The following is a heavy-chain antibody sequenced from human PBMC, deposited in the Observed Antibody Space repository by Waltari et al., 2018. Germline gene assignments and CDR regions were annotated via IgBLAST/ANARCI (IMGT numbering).Heavy chain of an antibody. CDR2: IRYDGRNK. CDR3: AKDRNYDMHAFDI. V-gene: IGHV3-30*02. J-gene: IGHJ3*02. CDR1: GFTFSSYG. D-gene: IGHD3-9*01. Sequence: QVQLVESGGGVVQPGGSLRLSCAASGFTFSSYGMHWVRQAPGKGLGLVDVIRYDGRNKYYADSVKRRFTISRDNSKNTLYLQMNSLTAEDTAVYYCAKDRNYDMHAFDIWGQGTMVTVSS.